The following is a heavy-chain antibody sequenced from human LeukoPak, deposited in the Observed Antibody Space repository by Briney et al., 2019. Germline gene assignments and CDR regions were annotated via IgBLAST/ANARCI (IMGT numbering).Heavy chain of an antibody. Sequence: SETLSLTCTVSGGSISSSSYYWGWIRQPPGKGLEWIGSIYYSGSTYYNPSLKSRVTISVDTSKNQFSLKLSSVTAADTAVYYCARGVSSSPFDYWGQGTLVTVSA. CDR1: GGSISSSSYY. J-gene: IGHJ4*02. V-gene: IGHV4-39*01. D-gene: IGHD6-13*01. CDR2: IYYSGST. CDR3: ARGVSSSPFDY.